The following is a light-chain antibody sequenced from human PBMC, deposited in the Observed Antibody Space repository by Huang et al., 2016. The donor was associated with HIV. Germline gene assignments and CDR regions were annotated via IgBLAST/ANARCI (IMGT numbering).Light chain of an antibody. Sequence: EVVLTQSPGILSLSAGERASLSCRASRNLTNSQLAWYQQKVVQPPRLLVFGASTRVSGVAVRFSGGVAGRHFTLAISGQEPDNFATYDCQQYDTFTFGQGTRLE. J-gene: IGKJ2*01. CDR2: GAS. V-gene: IGKV3-20*01. CDR3: QQYDTFT. CDR1: RNLTNSQ.